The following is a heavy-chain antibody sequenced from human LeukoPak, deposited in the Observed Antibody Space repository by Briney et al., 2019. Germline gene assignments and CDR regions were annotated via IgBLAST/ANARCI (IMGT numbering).Heavy chain of an antibody. V-gene: IGHV1-8*01. J-gene: IGHJ6*02. CDR3: ARDREWLVSYYYYGMDV. CDR2: MNPNSGNT. CDR1: GYTFTSYD. D-gene: IGHD6-19*01. Sequence: ASVKVSCKASGYTFTSYDINWVRQATGQGLEWMGWMNPNSGNTGYAQKFQGRVTITRDTSASTAYMELSSLRSEDTAVYYCARDREWLVSYYYYGMDVWGQGTTVTVSS.